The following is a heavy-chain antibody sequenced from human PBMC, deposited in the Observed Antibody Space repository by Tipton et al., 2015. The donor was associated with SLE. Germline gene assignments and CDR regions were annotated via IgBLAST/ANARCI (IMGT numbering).Heavy chain of an antibody. D-gene: IGHD5-18*01. V-gene: IGHV3-30*04. CDR3: ARGEPLWYEAFDY. Sequence: QLVQSGGGVVQPGRSLRLSCAASGFTFSSYVMHWVRQAPGKGLEWVAVISYDGSNKYYADSVKGRFTISRDNSKNTLYLQMSSLRAEDTAVYYCARGEPLWYEAFDYWGQGTLVTVSS. J-gene: IGHJ4*02. CDR2: ISYDGSNK. CDR1: GFTFSSYV.